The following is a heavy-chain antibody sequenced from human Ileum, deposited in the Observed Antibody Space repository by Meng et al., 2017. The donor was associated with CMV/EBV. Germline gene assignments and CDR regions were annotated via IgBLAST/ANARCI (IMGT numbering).Heavy chain of an antibody. CDR2: IYWDDNN. V-gene: IGHV2-5*02. Sequence: QITWKESDPTLVKPTQTPTMTCTFSGFSLNDYAVGVGWIRQPPGKAPEWLALIYWDDNNHFSPSVRGRLTVTKDTSKNQVVLTLTDMDPVDTSTYYCAHMAGWQADSWGQGTLVTVSS. CDR1: GFSLNDYAVG. J-gene: IGHJ4*02. CDR3: AHMAGWQADS. D-gene: IGHD2-15*01.